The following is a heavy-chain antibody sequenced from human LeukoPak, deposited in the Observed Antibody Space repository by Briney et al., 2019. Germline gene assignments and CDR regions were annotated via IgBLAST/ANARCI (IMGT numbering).Heavy chain of an antibody. CDR1: GFTFSSYA. D-gene: IGHD6-13*01. J-gene: IGHJ4*02. Sequence: GRSLILSCAASGFTFSSYAMDWVRRAPGKGREGVAVISYDGSNKYYADSVKGRFTISRDNSKNTLYLQMNSLRAEDTAVYYCARDAVIAAALYYFDYCGQGTLVTVSS. CDR2: ISYDGSNK. V-gene: IGHV3-30*04. CDR3: ARDAVIAAALYYFDY.